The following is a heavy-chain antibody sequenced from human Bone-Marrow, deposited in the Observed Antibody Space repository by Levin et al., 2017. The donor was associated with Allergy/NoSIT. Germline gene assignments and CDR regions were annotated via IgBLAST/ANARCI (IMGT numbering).Heavy chain of an antibody. CDR2: ISSNGGST. D-gene: IGHD6-19*01. CDR3: VKEEFSSGWSTYFDY. CDR1: GFTFSSYA. J-gene: IGHJ4*02. Sequence: GGSLRLSCSASGFTFSSYAMHWVRQAPGKGLEYVSAISSNGGSTYYADSVKGRFTISRDNSKNTLYLQMSSLRAEDTAVYYCVKEEFSSGWSTYFDYWGQGTLVTVSS. V-gene: IGHV3-64D*06.